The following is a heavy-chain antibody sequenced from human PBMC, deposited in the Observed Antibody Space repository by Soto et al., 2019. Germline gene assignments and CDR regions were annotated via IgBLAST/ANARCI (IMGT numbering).Heavy chain of an antibody. CDR3: AKDKETAMTDY. J-gene: IGHJ4*02. CDR1: GFTFSSYG. D-gene: IGHD5-18*01. Sequence: QVQLVESGGGVVQPGRSLRLSCAASGFTFSSYGMHWVRQAPGEGLEWVAVISYDGSDKFYADSVKGRFTISRDNSKNTLYLQMNSLRAEDTAVYYCAKDKETAMTDYWGQGTLVTVSS. V-gene: IGHV3-30*18. CDR2: ISYDGSDK.